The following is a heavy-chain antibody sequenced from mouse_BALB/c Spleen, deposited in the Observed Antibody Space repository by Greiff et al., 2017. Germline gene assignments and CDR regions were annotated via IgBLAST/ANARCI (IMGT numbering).Heavy chain of an antibody. CDR1: GYTFTSYW. J-gene: IGHJ4*01. CDR3: ARRGIYDGYYYAMDY. V-gene: IGHV1S132*01. D-gene: IGHD2-3*01. CDR2: IFPGTGTT. Sequence: QVQLQQSGAELVKPGASVKLSCKTSGYTFTSYWIQWVKQRPGQGLGWIGEIFPGTGTTYYNEKFKGKATLTIDTSSSTAYMQLSSLTSEDSAVYFCARRGIYDGYYYAMDYWGQGTAGTVSS.